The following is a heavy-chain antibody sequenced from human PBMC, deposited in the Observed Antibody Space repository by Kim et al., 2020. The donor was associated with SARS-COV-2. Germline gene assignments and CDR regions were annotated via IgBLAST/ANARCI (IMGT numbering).Heavy chain of an antibody. V-gene: IGHV4-39*01. CDR1: GGSISSSSYY. Sequence: SETLSLTCTVSGGSISSSSYYWGWIRQPPGKGLEWIGSIYYSGSTYYNPSLKSRVTISVDTSKNQFSLKLSSVTAADTAVYYWARHRSYDFWSGYFIDYWGQGTLVPVSS. D-gene: IGHD3-3*01. J-gene: IGHJ4*02. CDR3: ARHRSYDFWSGYFIDY. CDR2: IYYSGST.